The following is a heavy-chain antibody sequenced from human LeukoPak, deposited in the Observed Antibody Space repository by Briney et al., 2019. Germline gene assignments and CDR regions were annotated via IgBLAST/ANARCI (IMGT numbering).Heavy chain of an antibody. J-gene: IGHJ6*02. D-gene: IGHD2-2*01. V-gene: IGHV3-11*01. CDR3: AREAVPALYGMDV. CDR2: ISSSGSTI. CDR1: GFTFSDYY. Sequence: GGSLRLSCAASGFTFSDYYMSWIRQAPGKGLEWVSYISSSGSTIYYADSVKGRFTISRDNAKSSLYLQMNSLRAEDTAVYYCAREAVPALYGMDVWGQGTTVTVSS.